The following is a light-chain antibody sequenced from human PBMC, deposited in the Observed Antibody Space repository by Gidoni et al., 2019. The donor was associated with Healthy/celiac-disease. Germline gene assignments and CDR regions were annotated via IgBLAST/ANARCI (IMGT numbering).Light chain of an antibody. J-gene: IGKJ1*01. Sequence: DIQMTQSPSTLSASVGDSVSITCRDSQSISSWLAWYQQKPGKAPMLLNYKASSLESGVPSRFSGSGSGTEFTLTISSMQPDDFATYYCQQYNSYSWTFGQGTKVEIK. CDR2: KAS. CDR3: QQYNSYSWT. V-gene: IGKV1-5*03. CDR1: QSISSW.